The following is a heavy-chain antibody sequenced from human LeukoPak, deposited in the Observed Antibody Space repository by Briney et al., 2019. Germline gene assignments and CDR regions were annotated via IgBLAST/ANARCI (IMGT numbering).Heavy chain of an antibody. Sequence: PGGSLRLSCAASGFTFSDYYMSWIRQAPGKGLEWVSYISSSGSTIYYADSVEGRFTISRDNAKNSVFLQMNSLRDDDTGIYYCARGPGGEGGFFYYFGLDVWGQGTTVTVS. CDR1: GFTFSDYY. CDR2: ISSSGSTI. J-gene: IGHJ6*02. D-gene: IGHD2-21*01. CDR3: ARGPGGEGGFFYYFGLDV. V-gene: IGHV3-11*01.